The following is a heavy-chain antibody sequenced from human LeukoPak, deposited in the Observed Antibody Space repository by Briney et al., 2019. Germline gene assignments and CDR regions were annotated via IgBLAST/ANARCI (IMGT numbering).Heavy chain of an antibody. CDR3: AKGFSGHDSDFDY. Sequence: GGSLRLSCAASGFTFSTYAMSWVRQAPGKGLEWVSAIGGSGVGTYYAGSVKGRFTISRDNSKTTLDLQMNSLRAEDTAVYYCAKGFSGHDSDFDYWGQGTPVTVSS. V-gene: IGHV3-23*01. CDR1: GFTFSTYA. J-gene: IGHJ4*02. CDR2: IGGSGVGT. D-gene: IGHD5-12*01.